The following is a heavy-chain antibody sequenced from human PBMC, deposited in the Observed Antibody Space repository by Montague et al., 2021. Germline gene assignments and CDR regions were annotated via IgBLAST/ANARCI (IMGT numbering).Heavy chain of an antibody. Sequence: SLSLSRAASGFTFSSYAMHLFRQAPVTGPEWVAIIWFDGSKKYYRDSVKVRFTISRDNSENTLHLQMNSLRAEDTAVYYCVKDSGYFYYVDVWGKGTTVTVSS. V-gene: IGHV3-33*06. CDR2: IWFDGSKK. D-gene: IGHD3-10*01. J-gene: IGHJ6*03. CDR1: GFTFSSYA. CDR3: VKDSGYFYYVDV.